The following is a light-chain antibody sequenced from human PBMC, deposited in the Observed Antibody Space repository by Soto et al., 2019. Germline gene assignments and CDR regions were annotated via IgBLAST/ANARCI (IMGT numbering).Light chain of an antibody. CDR1: QSASSIY. CDR2: GTA. CDR3: QQYGGSRTSLT. Sequence: EIVLTQSPVTLSLSPGERATLSCRASQSASSIYLAWYQQTPGQAPRLLILGTADRATGIPDRFSGSGSGTDFTLTISRLEPEDFAVYYCQQYGGSRTSLTFGGGTKVDIK. V-gene: IGKV3-20*01. J-gene: IGKJ4*01.